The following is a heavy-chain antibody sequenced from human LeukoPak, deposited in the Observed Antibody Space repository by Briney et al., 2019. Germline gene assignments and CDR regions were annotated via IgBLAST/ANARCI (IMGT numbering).Heavy chain of an antibody. Sequence: KASQTLSLTCAISGDSVSSNSAAWNWVRQSPSRGLEWLARTYYRSEWYNDYAVSVKSRITLNPDTSKNQFSLQLNSVTPEDTAVYYCARAPRIAAAVSNWFDPWGQGTLVTVSS. J-gene: IGHJ5*02. CDR2: TYYRSEWYN. D-gene: IGHD6-13*01. CDR1: GDSVSSNSAA. V-gene: IGHV6-1*01. CDR3: ARAPRIAAAVSNWFDP.